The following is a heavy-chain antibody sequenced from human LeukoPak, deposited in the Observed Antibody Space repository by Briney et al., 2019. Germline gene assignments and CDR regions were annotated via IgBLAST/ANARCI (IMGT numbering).Heavy chain of an antibody. V-gene: IGHV3-64*01. CDR2: ISSNGDST. CDR1: GFTFSSYE. CDR3: ARDRPGDV. Sequence: GGSLRLSCAASGFTFSSYEMHWVRQAPGKGLEYVSTISSNGDSTYYANFVKGRFIISRDNSKNTLYLQMGSLRPEDMAVYYCARDRPGDVWGEGTTVTVSS. J-gene: IGHJ6*04.